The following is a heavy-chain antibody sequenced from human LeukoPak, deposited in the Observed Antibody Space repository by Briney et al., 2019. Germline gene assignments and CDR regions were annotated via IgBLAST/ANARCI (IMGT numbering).Heavy chain of an antibody. Sequence: TGGSLRLSCAASGFTFDDYAMHWVRQAPGKGLEWVSLISWRGDSAYYAESVKGRFTISRDNSKNSLYLQMNSLRAEDTAVYYCARDILWFGEYYFDYWGQGTLVTVSS. CDR3: ARDILWFGEYYFDY. CDR2: ISWRGDSA. J-gene: IGHJ4*02. V-gene: IGHV3-43D*03. CDR1: GFTFDDYA. D-gene: IGHD3-10*01.